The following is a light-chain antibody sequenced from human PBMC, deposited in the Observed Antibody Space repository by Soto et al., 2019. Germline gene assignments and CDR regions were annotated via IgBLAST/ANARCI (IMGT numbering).Light chain of an antibody. V-gene: IGKV3-20*01. J-gene: IGKJ1*01. Sequence: EIVLTQSPGTLSLSPGERATLSCRASQSISPTFLAWYQHKPGHAPRVLIYGASRRATGIPERFSGSGSGTDFTLIISSLEPDDFAVYYCHQYESSWTFGQGTKVE. CDR3: HQYESSWT. CDR2: GAS. CDR1: QSISPTF.